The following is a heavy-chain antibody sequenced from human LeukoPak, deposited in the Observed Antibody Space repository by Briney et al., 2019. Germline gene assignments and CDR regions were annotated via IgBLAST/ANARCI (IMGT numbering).Heavy chain of an antibody. J-gene: IGHJ6*03. Sequence: GGSLRLSCAASGFTFSSYSMNWVRQAPGKGLEWVSSISSSSSYIYYADSVKGRFTISRDNAKNSLYLQMNSLRAEDTAVYYCAREKRGTAMVTGYYYYYMDVWGKGTTVTVSS. CDR3: AREKRGTAMVTGYYYYYMDV. CDR1: GFTFSSYS. D-gene: IGHD5-18*01. CDR2: ISSSSSYI. V-gene: IGHV3-21*01.